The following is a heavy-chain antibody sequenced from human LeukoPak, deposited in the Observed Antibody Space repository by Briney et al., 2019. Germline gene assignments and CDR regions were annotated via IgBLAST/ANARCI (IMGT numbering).Heavy chain of an antibody. CDR3: AHMPSCYCGFDY. D-gene: IGHD2-2*01. CDR1: GFSLSTSGVG. J-gene: IGHJ4*02. Sequence: ESGPTLVKPTQTLTLTCTFSGFSLSTSGVGVGWIRQPPGKALEWLALIYWDDDKRYSPSLKSRLTITKDTSKNQVVLTMTNMDPVDAATYYCAHMPSCYCGFDYWGQGTLVTVAS. V-gene: IGHV2-5*02. CDR2: IYWDDDK.